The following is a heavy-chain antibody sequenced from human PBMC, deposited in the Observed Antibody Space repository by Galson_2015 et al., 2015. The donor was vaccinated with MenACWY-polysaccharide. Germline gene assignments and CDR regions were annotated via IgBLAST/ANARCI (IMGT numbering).Heavy chain of an antibody. D-gene: IGHD1/OR15-1a*01. J-gene: IGHJ1*01. CDR1: GFAFSHYA. V-gene: IGHV3-21*05. Sequence: SLRLSCAGSGFAFSHYAMSWVRQAPGKGLEWVSDISGSSSYIYYADSVRGRFTISRDNVKNSLYLQMNSLRDEDTALYYCARKPAKKVGSRACDLRSRETIVAAASAASKDASAFPPAPCSRNSSAGGAALVCRVKKYF. CDR3: ARKPAKKVGSRACDLRSRETIVAAASAASKDASAFPPAPCSRNSSAGGAALVCRVKKYF. CDR2: ISGSSSYI.